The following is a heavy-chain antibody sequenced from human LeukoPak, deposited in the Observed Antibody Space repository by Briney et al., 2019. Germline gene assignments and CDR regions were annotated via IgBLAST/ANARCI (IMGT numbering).Heavy chain of an antibody. CDR3: ASTTISPVGGMDV. Sequence: GGSLRLSCAASGFTFSSYWMSWVRHAPGKGLDWVANIKQDGGEKYSVDSVKGRFTISRDSAKNSLYLQVNSLRAEDTAVYYCASTTISPVGGMDVWGQGTTVTVSS. J-gene: IGHJ6*02. V-gene: IGHV3-7*05. D-gene: IGHD2/OR15-2a*01. CDR2: IKQDGGEK. CDR1: GFTFSSYW.